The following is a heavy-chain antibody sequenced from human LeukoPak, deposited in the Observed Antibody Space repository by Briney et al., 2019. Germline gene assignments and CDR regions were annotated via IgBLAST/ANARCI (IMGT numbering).Heavy chain of an antibody. Sequence: SETLSLTCTVSGGSISSYYWSWIRQPAGKGLEWIGRIYTSGSTNYNPSLKSRVTMSADTSKNQFSLKLSSVTAADTAVYYCARHLKTDMVKAHFDYWGQGTLVTVSS. CDR2: IYTSGST. CDR3: ARHLKTDMVKAHFDY. J-gene: IGHJ4*02. CDR1: GGSISSYY. D-gene: IGHD5-18*01. V-gene: IGHV4-4*07.